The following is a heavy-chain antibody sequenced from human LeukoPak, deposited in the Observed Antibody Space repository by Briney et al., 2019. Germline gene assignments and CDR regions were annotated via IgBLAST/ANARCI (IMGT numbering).Heavy chain of an antibody. CDR2: LSYDGSNK. Sequence: GGSLRLSCAASELPSITYAITWVRKVPAKGLEGVAVLSYDGSNKYYADSVKGRFTISRDNSKNTLCLQMNSLRAEDTAVYYCARAVGSGSYRGSGYWGQGTLVTVSS. CDR3: ARAVGSGSYRGSGY. CDR1: ELPSITYA. J-gene: IGHJ4*02. D-gene: IGHD1-26*01. V-gene: IGHV3-30-3*01.